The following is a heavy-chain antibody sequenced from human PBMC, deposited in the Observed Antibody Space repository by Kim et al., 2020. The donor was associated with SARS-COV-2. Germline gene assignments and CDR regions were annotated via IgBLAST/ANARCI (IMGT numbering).Heavy chain of an antibody. CDR3: AKDRSPNYGDYARWFDP. V-gene: IGHV3-23*01. CDR2: ISGSGGST. J-gene: IGHJ5*02. D-gene: IGHD4-17*01. CDR1: GFTFSSYA. Sequence: GGSLRLSCAASGFTFSSYAMSWVRQAPGKGLEWVSAISGSGGSTYYADSVKGRFTISRDNSKNTLYLQMNSLRAEDTAVYYCAKDRSPNYGDYARWFDPWGQGTLVTVSS.